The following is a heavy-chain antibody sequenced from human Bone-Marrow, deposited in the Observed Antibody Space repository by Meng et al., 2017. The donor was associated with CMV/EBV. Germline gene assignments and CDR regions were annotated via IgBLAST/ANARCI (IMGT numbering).Heavy chain of an antibody. D-gene: IGHD2/OR15-2a*01. CDR3: AGLSNPGDY. CDR2: IIPVPGIA. Sequence: SVKVSCKSSGGTFSSYAISWVRQAPGQGLEWMGGIIPVPGIANYAQKFQGRVTMTRDTSTSTVFMELASLKSEDMGVYYCAGLSNPGDYWGQGTRVTGSS. CDR1: GGTFSSYA. V-gene: IGHV1-69*10. J-gene: IGHJ4*02.